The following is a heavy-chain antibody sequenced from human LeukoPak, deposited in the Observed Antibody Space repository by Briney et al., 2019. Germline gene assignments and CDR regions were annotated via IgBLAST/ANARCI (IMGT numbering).Heavy chain of an antibody. D-gene: IGHD2-15*01. CDR2: IKQDGSEK. CDR1: GFTFSNAW. V-gene: IGHV3-7*05. CDR3: AKDLRCTDGSCKYFES. J-gene: IGHJ4*02. Sequence: GGSLRLSCAVSGFTFSNAWMSWVRQAPGKGLEWVANIKQDGSEKYYVDSVKGRFTISRDNAKNSLYLQMNSLRAEDTALYYCAKDLRCTDGSCKYFESWGQGTLVTVSS.